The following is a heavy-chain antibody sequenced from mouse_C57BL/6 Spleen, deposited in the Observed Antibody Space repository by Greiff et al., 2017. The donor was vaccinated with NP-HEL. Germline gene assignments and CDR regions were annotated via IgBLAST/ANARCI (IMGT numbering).Heavy chain of an antibody. J-gene: IGHJ3*01. CDR1: GYAFSSYW. CDR2: IYPGDGDT. D-gene: IGHD1-1*01. Sequence: VQLQQSGAELVKPGASVKISCKASGYAFSSYWMNWVKQRPGKGLEWIGQIYPGDGDTNYNGKFKGKATLTADKSSSTAYMQLSSLTSEDSAVYFGANPYYYGSSSGFAYWGQGTLVTVSA. V-gene: IGHV1-80*01. CDR3: ANPYYYGSSSGFAY.